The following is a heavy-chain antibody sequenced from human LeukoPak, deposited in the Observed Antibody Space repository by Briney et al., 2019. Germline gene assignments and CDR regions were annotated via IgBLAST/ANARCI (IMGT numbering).Heavy chain of an antibody. CDR3: ARKTVAGIDY. Sequence: SETLSLTCTVSGGSISSYYWSWIRQPPGKGLEWIGYIYYSGSTNYNPSLKSRVTISVDTSKNQFSLKLSSVTAADTAVYYCARKTVAGIDYWGQGTLVTVSP. CDR1: GGSISSYY. J-gene: IGHJ4*02. D-gene: IGHD6-19*01. V-gene: IGHV4-59*01. CDR2: IYYSGST.